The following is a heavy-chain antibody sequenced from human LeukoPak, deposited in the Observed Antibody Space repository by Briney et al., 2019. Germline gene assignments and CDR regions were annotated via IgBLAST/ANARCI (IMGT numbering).Heavy chain of an antibody. J-gene: IGHJ4*02. Sequence: SETLSLTCTVSGGSISSGSYYWSWIRQPAGKGLEWIGRIYTSGSTNYNPSPKSRVTISLDTSKNQFSLKLSSVTATDTAVYYCAREFDYVWGSYRYFDYWGQGTLVTVSS. CDR3: AREFDYVWGSYRYFDY. CDR2: IYTSGST. V-gene: IGHV4-61*02. D-gene: IGHD3-16*02. CDR1: GGSISSGSYY.